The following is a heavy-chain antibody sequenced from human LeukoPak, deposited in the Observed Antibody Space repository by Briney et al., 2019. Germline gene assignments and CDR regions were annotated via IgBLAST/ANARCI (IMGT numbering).Heavy chain of an antibody. V-gene: IGHV4-39*07. CDR1: GGSISSNSYY. CDR2: INHSGST. CDR3: ARRVYYGSGSYCRFDP. D-gene: IGHD3-10*01. Sequence: SETLSLTCAVSGGSISSNSYYWGWIRQPPGKGLEWIGEINHSGSTNYNPSLKSRVTISVDTSKNQFSLKLSSVTAADTAVYYCARRVYYGSGSYCRFDPWGQGTLVTVSS. J-gene: IGHJ5*02.